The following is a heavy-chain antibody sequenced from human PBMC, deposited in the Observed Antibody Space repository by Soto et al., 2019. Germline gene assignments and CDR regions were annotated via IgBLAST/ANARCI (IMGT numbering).Heavy chain of an antibody. D-gene: IGHD6-19*01. CDR1: GFTVSSKY. J-gene: IGHJ4*02. V-gene: IGHV3-53*01. CDR3: VQTTGWPGFDF. CDR2: IYGGGTT. Sequence: EVQLVESGGGLIQPGGSLRLSCAASGFTVSSKYMTWVRQAPGKGLEWVSVIYGGGTTYYADSVKGRLTISRDNSKNTLFLQVNSLRVEDTAVYYCVQTTGWPGFDFWGQGTLVTVSS.